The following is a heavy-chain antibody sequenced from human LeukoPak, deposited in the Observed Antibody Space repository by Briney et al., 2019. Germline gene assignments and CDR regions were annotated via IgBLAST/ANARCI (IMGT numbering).Heavy chain of an antibody. J-gene: IGHJ3*02. D-gene: IGHD6-13*01. CDR3: ASAVVGTRNGFDI. V-gene: IGHV3-74*01. CDR1: GLTLSSHW. CDR2: INNDGSST. Sequence: GGSLRLSCAASGLTLSSHWMHWVRQVPGKGLEWVSRINNDGSSTNNADSVKGRFTISRDNAKNTLYLQMNSLRVEDTAVYYCASAVVGTRNGFDIWGQGTMVTVSS.